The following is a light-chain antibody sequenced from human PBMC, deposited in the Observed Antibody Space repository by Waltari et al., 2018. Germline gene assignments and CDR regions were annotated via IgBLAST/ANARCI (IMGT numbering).Light chain of an antibody. CDR1: QSVSSSN. CDR3: QQYGSSPRE. J-gene: IGKJ1*01. CDR2: GAS. V-gene: IGKV3-20*01. Sequence: EVVLTQSPGTLSLSPGERATLSCRASQSVSSSNLSWYQQKPGQAPRLLIYGASSRATGIPDRFSGSGSGTDFTLTISRLEPEDFAVYYCQQYGSSPREFGQGTKVEIK.